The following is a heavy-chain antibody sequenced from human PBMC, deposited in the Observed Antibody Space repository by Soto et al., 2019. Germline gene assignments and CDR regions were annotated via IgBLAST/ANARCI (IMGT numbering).Heavy chain of an antibody. Sequence: QVQLVESGGGVVQPGRSLRLSCAASGFTFSSYAMHWVRQAPGKGLEWVAVISYDGSNKYYADSVKGRFTISRDNSKNTLYLQMNSLRAEDTAVYYCARVSFYYGSGSYYPMGMDVW. CDR1: GFTFSSYA. V-gene: IGHV3-30-3*01. CDR3: ARVSFYYGSGSYYPMGMDV. J-gene: IGHJ6*01. CDR2: ISYDGSNK. D-gene: IGHD3-10*01.